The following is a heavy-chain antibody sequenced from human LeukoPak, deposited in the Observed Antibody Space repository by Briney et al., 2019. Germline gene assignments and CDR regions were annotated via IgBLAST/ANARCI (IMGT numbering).Heavy chain of an antibody. CDR3: ARTRYYYNSRSYVAPYYFDY. J-gene: IGHJ4*02. CDR2: IYYSGST. V-gene: IGHV4-39*01. D-gene: IGHD3-10*01. Sequence: PSETLSLTCAVSGGSISSNSYYWGWIRQPPGKGLEWIGSIYYSGSTYYNPSLKSRVTISVDTSKNQFSLKLSSVTAADTAVYYCARTRYYYNSRSYVAPYYFDYWGQGTLVTVSS. CDR1: GGSISSNSYY.